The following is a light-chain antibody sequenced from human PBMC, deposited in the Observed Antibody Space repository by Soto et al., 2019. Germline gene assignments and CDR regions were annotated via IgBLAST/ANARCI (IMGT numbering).Light chain of an antibody. J-gene: IGKJ1*01. CDR3: HQYGYSPPWT. CDR1: QSITSRY. V-gene: IGKV3-20*01. CDR2: GVS. Sequence: EIVLTQSPGTLSLSPGERATLSCRASQSITSRYLAWYQQKPGQAPRLLIYGVSGRATGIPDRFSGSGSGPDFTLTISRLEPEDFAVDYCHQYGYSPPWTFGQGTKVEIK.